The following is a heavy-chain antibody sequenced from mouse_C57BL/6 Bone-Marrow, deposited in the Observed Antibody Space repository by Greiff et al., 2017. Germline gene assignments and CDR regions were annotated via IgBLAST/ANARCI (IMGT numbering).Heavy chain of an antibody. CDR1: GYTFTSYW. Sequence: VQLQQPGAELVKPGASVKVSCKASGYTFTSYWMHWVKQRPGQGLEWIGRIHPSASDTNYNQKFKGKATLTVDKSSSTASMQLSSLTAEDSAVYYCAIPYYDWFAYWGQGTLVTVSA. J-gene: IGHJ3*01. D-gene: IGHD2-4*01. CDR3: AIPYYDWFAY. CDR2: IHPSASDT. V-gene: IGHV1-74*01.